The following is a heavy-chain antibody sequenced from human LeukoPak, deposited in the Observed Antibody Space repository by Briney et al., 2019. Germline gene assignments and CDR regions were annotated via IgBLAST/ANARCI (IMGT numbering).Heavy chain of an antibody. CDR2: INSDGSIT. J-gene: IGHJ6*02. CDR1: GFTFTTYW. Sequence: GGSLRLSCAGSGFTFTTYWMHWVRQAPGKGLVWVSHINSDGSITSYADSVKGRFTISRDNAKNTLYLQMNSLRAEDTAVYYCARDAVDTANAVWGQGTTVTVSS. CDR3: ARDAVDTANAV. D-gene: IGHD5-18*01. V-gene: IGHV3-74*01.